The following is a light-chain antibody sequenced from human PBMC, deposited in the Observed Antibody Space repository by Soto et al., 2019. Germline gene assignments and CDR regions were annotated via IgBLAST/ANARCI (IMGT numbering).Light chain of an antibody. CDR3: QQYDYSRT. V-gene: IGKV1-5*01. J-gene: IGKJ1*01. CDR1: QSIAAS. Sequence: DVQMTQSPSTLSASVGDSVTITCRASQSIAASLAWYQLKPGGDPKLLIYDVSNLESGVPSRFSGSGSGTEFSLTIRSLHPDDFATYYCQQYDYSRTFGQGTKVEIK. CDR2: DVS.